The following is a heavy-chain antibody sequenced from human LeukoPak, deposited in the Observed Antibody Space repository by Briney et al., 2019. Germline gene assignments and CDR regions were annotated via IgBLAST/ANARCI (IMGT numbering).Heavy chain of an antibody. CDR3: ARDPLDYGDYVAIDY. V-gene: IGHV1-18*01. CDR1: GYTFTSYG. D-gene: IGHD4-17*01. J-gene: IGHJ4*02. Sequence: ASVKVSCKASGYTFTSYGISWVRQPPGQGLEWMGWISAYNGNTNYAQKLQGRVTMTTDTSTSTAYMELRSLRSDDTAVYYCARDPLDYGDYVAIDYWGQGTLVTVSS. CDR2: ISAYNGNT.